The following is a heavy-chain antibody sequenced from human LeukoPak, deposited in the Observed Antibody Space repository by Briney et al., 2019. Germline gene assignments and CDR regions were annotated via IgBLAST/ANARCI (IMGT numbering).Heavy chain of an antibody. V-gene: IGHV4-59*01. J-gene: IGHJ4*02. Sequence: SETLSLTCTVSGGSIRSDYWSWIRQPPGKGLEWIGYTSYSGSINYNPSLKSRVSMSTDTSKNQFSLKLTSVIAADTAVYYCARDRGASYFDSWGQGTPVTVSS. CDR1: GGSIRSDY. D-gene: IGHD3-16*01. CDR2: TSYSGSI. CDR3: ARDRGASYFDS.